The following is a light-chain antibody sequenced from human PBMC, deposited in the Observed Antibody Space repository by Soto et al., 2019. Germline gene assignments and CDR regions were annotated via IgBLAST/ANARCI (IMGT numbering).Light chain of an antibody. V-gene: IGKV3-15*01. CDR2: GAS. J-gene: IGKJ4*01. CDR1: QSVNNN. CDR3: QQYSAWPHT. Sequence: EIVMTQSPATLSVSPGERATLFCRASQSVNNNFLAWYQQKPGQAPRLLIHGASTRATGIPARFSGSGSGTEFTLTISSLQSEDFAVYYCQQYSAWPHTFGGGTKVEIK.